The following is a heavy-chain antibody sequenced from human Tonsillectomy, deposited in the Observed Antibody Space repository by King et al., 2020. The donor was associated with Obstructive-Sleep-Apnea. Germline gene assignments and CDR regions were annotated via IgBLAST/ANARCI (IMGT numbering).Heavy chain of an antibody. V-gene: IGHV1-8*01. CDR1: GYTFSNGD. CDR3: ARGSSRSLDI. CDR2: MNTNSGNS. J-gene: IGHJ4*02. Sequence: QLVQSGAEVKKPGASVKVSCKASGYTFSNGDINWVRQAPGQGLEWMGWMNTNSGNSGYVQKLQGRVTMTRDPSISTAYLELRTLRSADTAVYYCARGSSRSLDIWGQGTPVPVSS. D-gene: IGHD6-13*01.